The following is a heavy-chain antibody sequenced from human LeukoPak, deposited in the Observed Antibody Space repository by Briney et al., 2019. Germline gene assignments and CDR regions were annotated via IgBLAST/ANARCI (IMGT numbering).Heavy chain of an antibody. J-gene: IGHJ4*02. Sequence: PSETLSLTCAVYGGSFSGYYWSWIRQPPGKGLEWIGEINHSGSTNYNPSLKSRVTISVDTSKNQFSLKLSSVTAADTAVYCCARVGTFGGVIVDYWGQGTLVTVSS. D-gene: IGHD3-16*02. CDR2: INHSGST. CDR1: GGSFSGYY. V-gene: IGHV4-34*01. CDR3: ARVGTFGGVIVDY.